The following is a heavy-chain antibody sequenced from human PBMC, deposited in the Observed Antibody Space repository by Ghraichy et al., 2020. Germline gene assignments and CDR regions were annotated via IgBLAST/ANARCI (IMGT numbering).Heavy chain of an antibody. Sequence: GGSLRLSCAASGFTFSSYGMHWVRQAPGKGLEWVAVISYDGSNKYYADSVKGRFTISRDNSKNTLYLQMNSLRAEDTAVYYCAKDLEDIVVVPAAMLDYWGQGTLVTVSS. V-gene: IGHV3-30*18. CDR1: GFTFSSYG. CDR2: ISYDGSNK. CDR3: AKDLEDIVVVPAAMLDY. D-gene: IGHD2-2*01. J-gene: IGHJ4*02.